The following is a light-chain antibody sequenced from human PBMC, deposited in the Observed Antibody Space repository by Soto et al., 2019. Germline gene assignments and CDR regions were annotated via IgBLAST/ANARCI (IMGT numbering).Light chain of an antibody. V-gene: IGKV3-20*01. CDR1: QSVPTNY. CDR3: QQYGTSRRK. J-gene: IGKJ1*01. Sequence: DIVLMQSPGTLSLPPGERATLSCRAGQSVPTNYLAWYHQKPGQAPRLLISGASTRATGIPDRFSGSGSDTAFTLTINTLEPGDFAVYDCQQYGTSRRKVGQGTRVEIK. CDR2: GAS.